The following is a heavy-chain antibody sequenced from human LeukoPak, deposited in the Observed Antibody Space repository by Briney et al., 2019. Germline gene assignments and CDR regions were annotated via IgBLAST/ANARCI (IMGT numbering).Heavy chain of an antibody. J-gene: IGHJ6*02. CDR3: ATDRGMYQLLYYGMDV. Sequence: GASVKVSCKVSEYTLTELSMHWVRQAPGKGLEWMGGFDPEDGETIYAQKFQGRVTMTEDTSTDTAYMELSSLRSEDTAVYYCATDRGMYQLLYYGMDVWGQGTTVTVSS. CDR1: EYTLTELS. CDR2: FDPEDGET. D-gene: IGHD2-2*01. V-gene: IGHV1-24*01.